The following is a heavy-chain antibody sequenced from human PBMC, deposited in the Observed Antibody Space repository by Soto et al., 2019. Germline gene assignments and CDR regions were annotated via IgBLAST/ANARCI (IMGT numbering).Heavy chain of an antibody. Sequence: PGESLKISCKGSGYSFTSYWIGWVRQMPGKGLEWMGIIYPGDSDTRYSPSFQGQVTISADKSISTAYLQWSSLKASDTAMYYCAIVGITYYDFWSGSDNWFDPWGQGTLVTVSS. CDR1: GYSFTSYW. CDR3: AIVGITYYDFWSGSDNWFDP. V-gene: IGHV5-51*01. J-gene: IGHJ5*02. D-gene: IGHD3-3*01. CDR2: IYPGDSDT.